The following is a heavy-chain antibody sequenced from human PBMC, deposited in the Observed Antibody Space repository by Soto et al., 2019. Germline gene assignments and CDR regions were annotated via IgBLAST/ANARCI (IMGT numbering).Heavy chain of an antibody. D-gene: IGHD5-12*01. Sequence: QVQLVQSGAEVRQPASSVKVSCKTSGGTFSSYAISWVRQAPGQGLEWMGGIVPIVDTSTYAQKFQGRVTITADESTSTGYMELISLRSDDTAVYYCVRVVAIPGYPDNWGQGTLVTVSS. J-gene: IGHJ4*02. CDR1: GGTFSSYA. CDR2: IVPIVDTS. CDR3: VRVVAIPGYPDN. V-gene: IGHV1-69*12.